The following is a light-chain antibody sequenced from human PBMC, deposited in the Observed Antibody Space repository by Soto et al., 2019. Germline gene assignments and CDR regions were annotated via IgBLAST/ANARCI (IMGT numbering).Light chain of an antibody. J-gene: IGKJ4*01. CDR3: QQYNDWPLT. Sequence: EILMTQSPATLSVSPGERATLSCRASENVNQNLARYQQKPGQAPRLLIYGASARATGIPARFSGSGSRTEFTLTIGSLQSEDFALYYCQQYNDWPLTFGGGTKVEIK. V-gene: IGKV3-15*01. CDR1: ENVNQN. CDR2: GAS.